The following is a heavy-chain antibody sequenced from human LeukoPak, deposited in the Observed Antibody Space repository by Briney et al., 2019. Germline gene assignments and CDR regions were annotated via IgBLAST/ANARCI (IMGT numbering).Heavy chain of an antibody. D-gene: IGHD3-9*01. V-gene: IGHV4-31*03. CDR1: GGSVSSGGYY. Sequence: PSETLSLTCTVSGGSVSSGGYYWSWIRQHPGKGLEWIGYIYYSRSTYYNPSLKSRVTISVDTSKNQFSLKLSSVTAADTAVYYCARWANYDILTGYYVPTNDAFDFWGQGTMVTVSS. J-gene: IGHJ3*01. CDR2: IYYSRST. CDR3: ARWANYDILTGYYVPTNDAFDF.